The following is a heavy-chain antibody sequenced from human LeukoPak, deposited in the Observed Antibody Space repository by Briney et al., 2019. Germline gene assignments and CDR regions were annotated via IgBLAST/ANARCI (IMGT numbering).Heavy chain of an antibody. CDR3: ARDFYDGFALDY. Sequence: PGGSLRLSCAASGFTFSSYSMNWVRQAPGKGLEWVSYISSRSATIYYADSVKGRLTISRDNARNSLYLQMDNLRAEDTGVYYCARDFYDGFALDYWGQGTLVTVSS. D-gene: IGHD5/OR15-5a*01. CDR2: ISSRSATI. V-gene: IGHV3-48*04. J-gene: IGHJ4*02. CDR1: GFTFSSYS.